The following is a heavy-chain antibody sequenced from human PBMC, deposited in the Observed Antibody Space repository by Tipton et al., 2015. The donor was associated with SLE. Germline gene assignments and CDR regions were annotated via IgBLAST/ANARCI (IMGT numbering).Heavy chain of an antibody. J-gene: IGHJ4*02. Sequence: QVQLVQSGAEVKKIGASVKVSCKTSGYIFTGYGISWVRQAPGQGLDGMGWISADNGNIKYAEKVQGRVTMTTDISTSTAYMELRSLRSDDTAVYYCARVESGGWHFDNWGQGTLVTVSS. CDR1: GYIFTGYG. CDR2: ISADNGNI. CDR3: ARVESGGWHFDN. D-gene: IGHD4-23*01. V-gene: IGHV1-18*01.